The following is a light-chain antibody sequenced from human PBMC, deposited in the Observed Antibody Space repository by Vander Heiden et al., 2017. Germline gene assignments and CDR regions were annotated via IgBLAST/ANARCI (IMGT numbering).Light chain of an antibody. CDR3: QQENSSPIT. CDR2: KAS. J-gene: IGKJ4*01. CDR1: QSISSW. Sequence: DIQMTQSPSTLSASVGDRVTITCRASQSISSWLAWYQQKPGKAPKLLIYKASSLGSGVPSRFSGSGSGTEFTLTISSLQPDDFATYYCQQENSSPITFGGGTKVEIK. V-gene: IGKV1-5*03.